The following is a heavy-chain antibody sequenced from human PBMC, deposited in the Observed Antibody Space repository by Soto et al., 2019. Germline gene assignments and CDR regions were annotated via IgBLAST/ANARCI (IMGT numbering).Heavy chain of an antibody. CDR3: ARHKDTSSRYLLPDF. J-gene: IGHJ4*02. CDR1: GGSISSGSYY. V-gene: IGHV4-39*01. CDR2: IYYSGNA. D-gene: IGHD6-13*01. Sequence: PSETLSLTCTLSGGSISSGSYYLGWVRQPPGKWLEWIGSIYYSGNAYYNPSLKSRVAVSVDTSKNQFSLKVTSVTATDTAVYYCARHKDTSSRYLLPDFWGQGTLVTVSS.